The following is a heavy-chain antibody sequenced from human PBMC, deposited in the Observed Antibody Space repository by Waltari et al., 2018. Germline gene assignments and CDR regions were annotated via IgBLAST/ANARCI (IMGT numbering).Heavy chain of an antibody. D-gene: IGHD2-15*01. Sequence: QVQLVQSGAEVKKPGSSVKVSCKASGGTFSSYAISWVRQAPGHGLEWMGRISPIFGTANYAQKFQGRVTITADKSTSTAYMELSSLRSEDTAVYYCARDQAAAGYCSGGSCYPDDWYFDLWGRGTLVTVSS. CDR2: ISPIFGTA. CDR1: GGTFSSYA. J-gene: IGHJ2*01. CDR3: ARDQAAAGYCSGGSCYPDDWYFDL. V-gene: IGHV1-69*08.